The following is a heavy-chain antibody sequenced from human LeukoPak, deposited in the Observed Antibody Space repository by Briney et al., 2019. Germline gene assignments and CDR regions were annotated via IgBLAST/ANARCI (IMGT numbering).Heavy chain of an antibody. CDR2: ISNTGDAM. Sequence: GGSLRLSCVASGFTFSDYYMNWIRQTPGKGLEWLSYISNTGDAMYYADSVKGRFTISRDNAKNSLYLQVSSLRAEDTAVYYCAADSSGYFGPWGQGTLVTVSS. CDR3: AADSSGYFGP. J-gene: IGHJ5*02. V-gene: IGHV3-11*01. CDR1: GFTFSDYY. D-gene: IGHD3-22*01.